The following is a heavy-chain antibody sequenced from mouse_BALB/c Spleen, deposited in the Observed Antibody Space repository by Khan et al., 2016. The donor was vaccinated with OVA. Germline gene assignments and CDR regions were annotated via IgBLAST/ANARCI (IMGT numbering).Heavy chain of an antibody. CDR3: ARERRVGGFAY. CDR1: GFSLTDYG. CDR2: IWGDGST. J-gene: IGHJ3*01. V-gene: IGHV2-6-7*01. D-gene: IGHD2-12*01. Sequence: QVQLKESGPGLVAPSQSLSITCTVSGFSLTDYGVNWVRQPPGKGLEWLGMIWGDGSTDYNAALKSRLDISKDNSKSQVFLKMNSLQTDDTARYYCARERRVGGFAYWGQGTLVTVSA.